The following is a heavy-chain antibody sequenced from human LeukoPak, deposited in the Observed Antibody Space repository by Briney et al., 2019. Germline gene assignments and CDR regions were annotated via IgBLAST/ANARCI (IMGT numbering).Heavy chain of an antibody. CDR3: AKNNYYDTLSGAFDI. V-gene: IGHV3-23*01. D-gene: IGHD3-22*01. CDR2: ISGSGGVT. J-gene: IGHJ3*02. Sequence: GGSLRLSCAASGFTFSNYAMTWVRQAPGKGLEWVSAISGSGGVTFYADSVKGRFTISRDNSKNTLYLQMNSLRAEDTAVYYCAKNNYYDTLSGAFDIWGQGTMVTVSS. CDR1: GFTFSNYA.